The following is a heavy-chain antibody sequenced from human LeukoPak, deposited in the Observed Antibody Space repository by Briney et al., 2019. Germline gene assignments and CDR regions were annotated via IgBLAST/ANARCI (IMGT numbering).Heavy chain of an antibody. J-gene: IGHJ4*02. CDR1: GGSISSYY. CDR2: IYYSGST. D-gene: IGHD3-10*01. CDR3: ARLVRGVSDY. Sequence: SETLSLTCTVSGGSISSYYWSWIRQPPGKGLEWIGYIYYSGSTNYNPSLKSRVTISVDTSKNQFSLKLSSVTAADTAVYYCARLVRGVSDYWGQGTLVTVSS. V-gene: IGHV4-59*08.